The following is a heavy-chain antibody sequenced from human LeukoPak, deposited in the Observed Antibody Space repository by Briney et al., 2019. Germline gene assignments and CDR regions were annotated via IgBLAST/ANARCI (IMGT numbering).Heavy chain of an antibody. V-gene: IGHV3-48*04. D-gene: IGHD3-10*01. CDR3: ARDRGPIWFGELYYFDY. CDR2: ISSSSSTI. Sequence: GGSLRLSCAASGFTFSSYSMNWVRQAPGKGLEWVSYISSSSSTIYYADSVKGRFTISRDNAKNSLYLQMNSLRAEDTAVYYCARDRGPIWFGELYYFDYWGQGTLVTVFS. J-gene: IGHJ4*02. CDR1: GFTFSSYS.